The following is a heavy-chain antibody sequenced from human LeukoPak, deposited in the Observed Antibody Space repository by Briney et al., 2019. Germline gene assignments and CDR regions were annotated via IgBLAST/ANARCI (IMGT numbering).Heavy chain of an antibody. CDR2: ISGRSSTI. J-gene: IGHJ4*02. D-gene: IGHD1-26*01. CDR1: AFTFSDYS. CDR3: ARDRLTSGSYFFDY. V-gene: IGHV3-48*01. Sequence: GGSLRLSCAASAFTFSDYSRNWVRQAPGKGLEWISYISGRSSTIYYADSVRGRFTISRDNAKNSMYLQMNSLRAEDTAVYYCARDRLTSGSYFFDYWGQGTLVTVSS.